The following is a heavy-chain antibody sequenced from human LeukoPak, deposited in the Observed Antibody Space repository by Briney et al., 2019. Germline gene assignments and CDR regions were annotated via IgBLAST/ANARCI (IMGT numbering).Heavy chain of an antibody. CDR2: MYHGGST. CDR3: ARDVGSPYCSGGSCPLGY. D-gene: IGHD2-15*01. J-gene: IGHJ4*02. Sequence: SETLSLTCTVSGGSISTYYWTWIRQPPGKGLEWIGYMYHGGSTNYNPSLKSRVTISGDTSKNQFSLKLSSVTAADMAVYYCARDVGSPYCSGGSCPLGYWGQGILVTVSS. CDR1: GGSISTYY. V-gene: IGHV4-59*01.